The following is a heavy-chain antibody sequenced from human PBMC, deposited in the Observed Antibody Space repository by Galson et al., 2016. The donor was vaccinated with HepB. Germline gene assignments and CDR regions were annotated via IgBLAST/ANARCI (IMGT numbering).Heavy chain of an antibody. CDR1: GFTVSSNY. D-gene: IGHD1-14*01. CDR3: ARDSTAPFRAGY. V-gene: IGHV3-66*01. CDR2: IYSDGST. Sequence: SLRLSCAASGFTVSSNYMIWVRQAPWKGLEWVSVIYSDGSTHYADSVKGRFSISRDNSKNTLYLQMNSLRGEDTAVYYCARDSTAPFRAGYGGQGTLVTVSS. J-gene: IGHJ4*02.